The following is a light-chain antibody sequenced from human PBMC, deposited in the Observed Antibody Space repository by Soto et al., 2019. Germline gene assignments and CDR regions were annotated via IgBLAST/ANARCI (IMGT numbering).Light chain of an antibody. CDR2: DVS. V-gene: IGLV2-14*01. CDR1: SSDVGGYNY. J-gene: IGLJ1*01. CDR3: SSYTSSSTLGV. Sequence: QSVRTQPASGSGAPGQSITISCTGTSSDVGGYNYVSWYQQHPGKAPKLMIYDVSNRPSGVSNRFSGSKSGNTAPLTISGLQAEDEADYYCSSYTSSSTLGVFGTGTKVTVL.